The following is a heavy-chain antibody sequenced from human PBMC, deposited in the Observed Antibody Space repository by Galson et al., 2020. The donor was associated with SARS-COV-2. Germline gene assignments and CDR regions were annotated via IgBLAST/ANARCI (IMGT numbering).Heavy chain of an antibody. V-gene: IGHV4-34*01. Sequence: SETLSLTCAVYGASFGAYYWTWIRQSPGRGLEWIGEIHHSGSTKYNPSLKSRVTILVDTSKNQFSLELTSVTAADTGVYYCARGWDGKHFDYWGQGSLVTVSS. D-gene: IGHD1-26*01. CDR2: IHHSGST. CDR1: GASFGAYY. CDR3: ARGWDGKHFDY. J-gene: IGHJ4*02.